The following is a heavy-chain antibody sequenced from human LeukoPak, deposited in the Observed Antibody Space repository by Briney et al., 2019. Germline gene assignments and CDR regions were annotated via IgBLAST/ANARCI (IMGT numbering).Heavy chain of an antibody. CDR3: ARVGYSSSWYGENAFDI. J-gene: IGHJ3*02. V-gene: IGHV4-59*01. CDR2: IYYSGST. CDR1: GGSISSYY. Sequence: SETLSLTCTVSGGSISSYYWSWIRQPPGKGLEWIGYIYYSGSTNYNPSLKSRVTISVDTSKNQFSLKLSSVTAADTAVYYCARVGYSSSWYGENAFDIWGQGTMVTVSS. D-gene: IGHD6-13*01.